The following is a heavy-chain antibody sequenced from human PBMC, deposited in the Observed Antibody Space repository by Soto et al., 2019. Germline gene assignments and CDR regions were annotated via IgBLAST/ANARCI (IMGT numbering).Heavy chain of an antibody. CDR2: ISYDGSNK. CDR1: GFTFSSYA. V-gene: IGHV3-30-3*01. CDR3: ARAPEEWEPPDY. J-gene: IGHJ4*02. D-gene: IGHD1-26*01. Sequence: QVQLVESGGGVVQPGRSLRLSCAASGFTFSSYAMHWVRQAPGKGLEWVAVISYDGSNKYYADSVKGRFTISRDNSKNTLYLQMNSLRAEDTAVYYGARAPEEWEPPDYWGQGTLVTVSS.